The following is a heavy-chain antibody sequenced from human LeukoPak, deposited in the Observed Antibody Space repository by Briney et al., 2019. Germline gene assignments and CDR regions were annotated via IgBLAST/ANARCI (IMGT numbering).Heavy chain of an antibody. CDR2: VNPTAGSR. CDR1: GHTFTGYY. J-gene: IGHJ4*02. CDR3: ARDLTN. V-gene: IGHV1-46*03. Sequence: GASVKVSCRASGHTFTGYYLHWVRQAPGQGLQWMGMVNPTAGSRAYAQDFQDRVTMTRDTSTSTVYMELYSLRSEDTAMYYCARDLTNWGQGTLVTVSS.